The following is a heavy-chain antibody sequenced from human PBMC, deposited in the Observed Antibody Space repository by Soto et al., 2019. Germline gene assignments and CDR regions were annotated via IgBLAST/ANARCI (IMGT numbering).Heavy chain of an antibody. CDR3: ARDRSKRGYSPNTFDY. D-gene: IGHD5-18*01. CDR1: GGTFSSYA. CDR2: IIPIFGTA. J-gene: IGHJ4*02. Sequence: QVQLVQSGAEVKKPGSSVKVSCKASGGTFSSYAISWVRQAPGQGLEWMGGIIPIFGTANYAQKFQGRVTIAADESTCTAYMELSSLRSEDTAVYYCARDRSKRGYSPNTFDYWGQGTLVTVSS. V-gene: IGHV1-69*12.